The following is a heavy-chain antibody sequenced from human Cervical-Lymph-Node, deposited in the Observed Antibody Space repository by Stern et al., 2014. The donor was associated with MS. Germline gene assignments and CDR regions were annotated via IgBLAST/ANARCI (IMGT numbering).Heavy chain of an antibody. Sequence: QVQLQQWGAGLLNPSETLSLTCAVYGGSFSGFYWNWIRQSPGKGLEWIGEIHPSGSTNYNPSLMSRVTMSIDASDNQFTLKLTSVTAADTAVYYCARGLDIAKQGWWGQGTLVTVSS. J-gene: IGHJ4*02. CDR3: ARGLDIAKQGW. D-gene: IGHD3-9*01. CDR2: IHPSGST. V-gene: IGHV4-34*01. CDR1: GGSFSGFY.